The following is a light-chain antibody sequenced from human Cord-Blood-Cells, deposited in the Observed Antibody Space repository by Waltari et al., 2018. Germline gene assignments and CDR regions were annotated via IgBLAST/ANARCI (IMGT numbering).Light chain of an antibody. J-gene: IGLJ1*01. V-gene: IGLV2-11*01. Sequence: QSALTQPRSVSGSPGQSVTISCTGTSRDLGGYNYVSCYQQHPGKAPKLMIYDVSKRPSGVPDRFSGSKSGNTASLTISGLQAEDEADYYCCSYAGSLYVFGTGTKVTVL. CDR3: CSYAGSLYV. CDR1: SRDLGGYNY. CDR2: DVS.